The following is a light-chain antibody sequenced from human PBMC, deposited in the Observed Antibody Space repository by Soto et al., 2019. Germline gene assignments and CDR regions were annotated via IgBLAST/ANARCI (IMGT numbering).Light chain of an antibody. CDR2: VEGSGSY. V-gene: IGLV4-60*02. J-gene: IGLJ3*02. Sequence: QPVLTQSSSASASLGSSVKLTCTLSSGHSGYIIAWHQQQPGQAPRYLMKVEGSGSYSKGSGVPDRFSGSSSGADRYLTISNLQFEDEAHYYCETWDSNTWVFGGGTKLTVL. CDR1: SGHSGYI. CDR3: ETWDSNTWV.